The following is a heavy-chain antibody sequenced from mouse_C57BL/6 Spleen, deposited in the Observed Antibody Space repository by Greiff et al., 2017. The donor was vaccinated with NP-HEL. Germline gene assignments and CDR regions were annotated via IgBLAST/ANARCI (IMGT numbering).Heavy chain of an antibody. Sequence: QVQLQQPGTELVKPGASVKLSCTASGYNFNSYWMHWVKQRPGQGLEWIGNINPSNGGTNYNEKFKSKATLTVDKSSSTAYMQLSSLTSEDSAVYYCARGRGTLLYYFDYWGQGTTLTVSS. V-gene: IGHV1-53*01. CDR2: INPSNGGT. D-gene: IGHD2-14*01. J-gene: IGHJ2*01. CDR1: GYNFNSYW. CDR3: ARGRGTLLYYFDY.